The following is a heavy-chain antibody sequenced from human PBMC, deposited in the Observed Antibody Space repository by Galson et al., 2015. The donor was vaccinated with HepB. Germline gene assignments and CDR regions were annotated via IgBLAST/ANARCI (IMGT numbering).Heavy chain of an antibody. CDR3: ARDSLSSFTSSYCSGGSCYSDY. Sequence: SVKVSCKASGYTFTSYGISWVRQAPGQGLEWMGWISAYNGNTNYAQKLQGRVTMTTDTSTSTAYMELRSLRSDDTAVYYCARDSLSSFTSSYCSGGSCYSDYWGQGTLVTVSS. V-gene: IGHV1-18*01. D-gene: IGHD2-15*01. CDR1: GYTFTSYG. CDR2: ISAYNGNT. J-gene: IGHJ4*02.